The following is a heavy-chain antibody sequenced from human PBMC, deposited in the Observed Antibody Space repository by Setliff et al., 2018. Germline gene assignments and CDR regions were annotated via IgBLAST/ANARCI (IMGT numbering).Heavy chain of an antibody. CDR3: ARGLHSGTYWGTRPLGLDY. CDR1: GDSISGYY. CDR2: VHSSGDT. Sequence: SETLSLTCTVSGDSISGYYWTWIRQPPGKGLEWIGYVHSSGDTNYSPSLKSRITISLDTSKRQFSLKVTSVTAADTAVYYCARGLHSGTYWGTRPLGLDYWGQGSLVTAPQ. D-gene: IGHD1-26*01. J-gene: IGHJ4*02. V-gene: IGHV4-59*08.